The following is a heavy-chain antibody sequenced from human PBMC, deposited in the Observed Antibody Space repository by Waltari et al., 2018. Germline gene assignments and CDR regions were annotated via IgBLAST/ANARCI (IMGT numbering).Heavy chain of an antibody. CDR1: GFTFSRYW. J-gene: IGHJ6*02. CDR3: ARMARKTYSSPVAGRDYYYGMDV. CDR2: INSDGSDT. Sequence: EEQLVESGGGLIQPGESLRVSCAVSGFTFSRYWMNWVRKVPGKGLVWVARINSDGSDTSYADSVKGRFTISRDNAKNTVYLQMKSLRVEDTAVYYCARMARKTYSSPVAGRDYYYGMDVWGLGTTVTVSS. V-gene: IGHV3-74*01. D-gene: IGHD6-13*01.